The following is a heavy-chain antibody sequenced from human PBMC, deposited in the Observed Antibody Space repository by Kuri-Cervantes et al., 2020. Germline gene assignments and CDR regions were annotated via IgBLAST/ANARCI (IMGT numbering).Heavy chain of an antibody. CDR3: ARVGGSGMVY. J-gene: IGHJ4*02. CDR2: IYSGGST. Sequence: LSLTCAASGFTVSSNYMSWVRQAPGKGLEWVSVIYSGGSTYYADSVKGRFTISRDNSKNTLYLQMNSLRAEDTAVYYCARVGGSGMVYWGQGTLVTVSS. D-gene: IGHD3-10*01. V-gene: IGHV3-53*01. CDR1: GFTVSSNY.